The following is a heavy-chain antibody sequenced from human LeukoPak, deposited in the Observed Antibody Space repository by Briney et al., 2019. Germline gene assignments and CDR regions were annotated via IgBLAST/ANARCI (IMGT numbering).Heavy chain of an antibody. D-gene: IGHD3-9*01. CDR3: ARAKEDILTGYYSESFDY. CDR2: ISSSSSYI. Sequence: GGSLRLSCAASGFTFSSYSMNWVCQAPGKGLEWVSSISSSSSYIYYADSVKGRFTISRDNAKNSLYLQMNSLRAEDTAVYYCARAKEDILTGYYSESFDYWGQGTLVTVSS. CDR1: GFTFSSYS. J-gene: IGHJ4*02. V-gene: IGHV3-21*01.